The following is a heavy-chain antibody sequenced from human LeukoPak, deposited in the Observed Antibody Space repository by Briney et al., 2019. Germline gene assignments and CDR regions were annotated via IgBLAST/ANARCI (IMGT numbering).Heavy chain of an antibody. D-gene: IGHD5-24*01. J-gene: IGHJ4*02. CDR1: GGPFSDYY. V-gene: IGHV4-34*01. CDR2: INHSGST. Sequence: SETLSLTCAVYGGPFSDYYWSWIRQPPGKGLEWIGKINHSGSTNYRPSLKSRVTISIDTSKNQFSLKLKSMTTADTAVYYCARGEGARDGYNYEGPFYFDYWGQGTLVTVSS. CDR3: ARGEGARDGYNYEGPFYFDY.